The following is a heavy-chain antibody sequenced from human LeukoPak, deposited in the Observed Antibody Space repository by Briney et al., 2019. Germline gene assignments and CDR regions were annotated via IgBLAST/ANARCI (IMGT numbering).Heavy chain of an antibody. CDR2: VYYSGST. V-gene: IGHV4-39*01. Sequence: SETLSLTCSVSGGSISSSSYHWGWIRQPPGKGLEWIGSVYYSGSTYYNLSLKSRLTISVDTSKNQFSLKLSSVTAADTAVYYCARLSLIVGGIDYWGQGTLVTVSS. J-gene: IGHJ4*02. CDR3: ARLSLIVGGIDY. D-gene: IGHD1-26*01. CDR1: GGSISSSSYH.